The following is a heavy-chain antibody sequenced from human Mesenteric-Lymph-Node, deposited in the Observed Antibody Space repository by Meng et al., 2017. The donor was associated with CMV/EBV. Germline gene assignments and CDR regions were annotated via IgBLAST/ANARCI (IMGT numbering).Heavy chain of an antibody. J-gene: IGHJ4*02. CDR2: TYYSVST. CDR1: GGSISSYY. Sequence: PETLSLTCTVSGGSISSYYWSWIRQPPGKRLECIGYTYYSVSTKYNPSLKARVTIPMAPSKNQFSLKLSSVTAANTAVYYCARTGWLQPVDYWGQGTLVTVSS. V-gene: IGHV4-59*01. D-gene: IGHD5-24*01. CDR3: ARTGWLQPVDY.